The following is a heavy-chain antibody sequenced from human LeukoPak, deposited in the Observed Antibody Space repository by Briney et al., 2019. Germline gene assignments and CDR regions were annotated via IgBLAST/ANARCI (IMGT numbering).Heavy chain of an antibody. V-gene: IGHV3-48*02. CDR3: ARDGGFGFLAAFDI. CDR1: GFTFSSYS. D-gene: IGHD3-10*01. CDR2: ISGSGSVS. J-gene: IGHJ3*02. Sequence: SGGSLRLSCAASGFTFSSYSMNWVRQAPGKGLEWISYISGSGSVSYYEDSVKGRFTISRDNAKNSLYLQMNSLRDKDTALYYCARDGGFGFLAAFDIWGQGTMVTVSS.